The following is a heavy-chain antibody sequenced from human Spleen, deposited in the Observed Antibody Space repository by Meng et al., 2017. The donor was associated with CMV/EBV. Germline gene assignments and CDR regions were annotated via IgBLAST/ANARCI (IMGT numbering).Heavy chain of an antibody. D-gene: IGHD1-26*01. Sequence: GESLKISCAASGFTFSSYEMNWVRQAPGKGLEWVTCITSGGSSIYYADSVKGRFTISRDNAKNSLYLQMNSLRAEDTAVYYCARSQYSGSYWGSDFYFDYWGQGTLVTVSS. V-gene: IGHV3-48*03. CDR3: ARSQYSGSYWGSDFYFDY. J-gene: IGHJ4*02. CDR1: GFTFSSYE. CDR2: ITSGGSSI.